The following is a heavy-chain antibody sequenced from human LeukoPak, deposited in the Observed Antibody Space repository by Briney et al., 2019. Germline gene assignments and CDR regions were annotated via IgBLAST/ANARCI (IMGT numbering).Heavy chain of an antibody. J-gene: IGHJ4*02. Sequence: GASVKVSCKASGYTFTSYAMHWVRQAPGQRLEWMGWINAGNGNTKYSQKFQGRVTITRDTSASTAYMELSSLRSEDTAVYYCAAISTPTTRRAYHFDSWGQGTLVTVSS. CDR2: INAGNGNT. D-gene: IGHD1-1*01. V-gene: IGHV1-3*01. CDR1: GYTFTSYA. CDR3: AAISTPTTRRAYHFDS.